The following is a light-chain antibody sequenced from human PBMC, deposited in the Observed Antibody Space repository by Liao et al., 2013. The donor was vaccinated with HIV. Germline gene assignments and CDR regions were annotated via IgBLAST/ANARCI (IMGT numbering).Light chain of an antibody. CDR1: NIGSKS. CDR2: YDS. Sequence: SYELTQPPSVSVAPGKTAIISCGGNNIGSKSVHWYQQKPGQAPVLVIYYDSDRPSGIPERFSGSNSGNTATLTISRVEAGDEADYHCQVWDSSSDRWVFGGGTKLTVL. J-gene: IGLJ2*01. V-gene: IGLV3-21*01. CDR3: QVWDSSSDRWV.